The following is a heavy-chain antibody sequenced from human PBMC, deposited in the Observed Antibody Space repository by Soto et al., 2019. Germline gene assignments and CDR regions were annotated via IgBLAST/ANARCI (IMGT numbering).Heavy chain of an antibody. CDR1: VFTVSIKY. CDR2: IYSGGST. V-gene: IGHV3-53*01. CDR3: ERGDSFDP. J-gene: IGHJ5*02. Sequence: WGSLLLSCASSVFTVSIKYMSWVRQAPGKGLEWVSVIYSGGSTYYADSVKGRFTISRDNSKNTLYLQMNSLRAEDTAVYYCERGDSFDPWGQGTMVTVSS.